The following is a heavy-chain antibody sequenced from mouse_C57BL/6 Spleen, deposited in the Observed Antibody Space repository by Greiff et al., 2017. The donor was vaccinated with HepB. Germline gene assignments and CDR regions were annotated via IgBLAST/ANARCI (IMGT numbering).Heavy chain of an antibody. D-gene: IGHD2-4*01. CDR2: INPYNGGT. Sequence: EVQLQQSGPVLVKPGASVKMSCKASGYTFTDYYMNWVKQSHGKSLEWIGVINPYNGGTSYNQKFKGKATLTVDKSSSTAYMELNSLTSEDSAVYYCARSSYDYSFAYWGQGTLVTVSA. V-gene: IGHV1-19*01. J-gene: IGHJ3*01. CDR3: ARSSYDYSFAY. CDR1: GYTFTDYY.